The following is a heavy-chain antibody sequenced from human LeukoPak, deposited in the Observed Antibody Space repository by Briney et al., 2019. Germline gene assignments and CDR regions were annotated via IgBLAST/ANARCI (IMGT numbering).Heavy chain of an antibody. Sequence: GGSLGLSCAASGFTFDDYAMHWVRQAPGKGLEWVSGISWNSGSIGYADSVKGRFTISRDNAKNSLYLQMNSLRAEDTALYYCAKVYSSSWSGPEDYWGQGTLVTVSS. V-gene: IGHV3-9*01. CDR3: AKVYSSSWSGPEDY. CDR2: ISWNSGSI. J-gene: IGHJ4*02. D-gene: IGHD6-13*01. CDR1: GFTFDDYA.